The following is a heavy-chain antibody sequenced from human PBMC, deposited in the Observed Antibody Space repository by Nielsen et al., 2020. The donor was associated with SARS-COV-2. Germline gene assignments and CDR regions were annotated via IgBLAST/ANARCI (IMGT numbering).Heavy chain of an antibody. CDR3: AKELEVCCHYMDV. CDR2: IRMSDGAT. D-gene: IGHD5/OR15-5a*01. Sequence: GESRKISCTASGFALRAYGMDWVRQVPGRGLEWLAHIRMSDGATQYADSVRGRFTISRDNAKNSLYLQMNSLRDEDTAVYFCAKELEVCCHYMDVWGKGTTVTVSS. CDR1: GFALRAYG. J-gene: IGHJ6*03. V-gene: IGHV3-48*02.